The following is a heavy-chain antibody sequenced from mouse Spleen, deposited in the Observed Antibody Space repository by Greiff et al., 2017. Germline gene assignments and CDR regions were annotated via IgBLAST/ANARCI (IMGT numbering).Heavy chain of an antibody. CDR3: APALRRGDWYFDV. V-gene: IGHV5-6-2*01. D-gene: IGHD2-4*01. J-gene: IGHJ1*01. CDR1: GFTFSSYA. CDR2: INSNGGST. Sequence: EVKLMESGGGLVKPGGSLKLSCAASGFTFSSYAMSWVRQTPEKRLEWVAAINSNGGSTYYPDTVKDRFTISRDNAKNTLYLQMSSLRSEDTALYYCAPALRRGDWYFDVWGAGTTVTVSS.